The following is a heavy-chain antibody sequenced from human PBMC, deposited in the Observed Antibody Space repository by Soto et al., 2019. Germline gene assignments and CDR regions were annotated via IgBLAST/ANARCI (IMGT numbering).Heavy chain of an antibody. CDR1: GGSISSGDYY. J-gene: IGHJ4*02. V-gene: IGHV4-30-4*01. CDR3: ARTYYYDSSGYYSGPYDY. CDR2: IYYSGST. Sequence: SETLALTCTVSGGSISSGDYYWSWIRQPPGKGLEWIGYIYYSGSTYYNPSLKSRVTISVDTSKNQFSLKLSSVTAADTAVYYCARTYYYDSSGYYSGPYDYWGQGTLVTVSS. D-gene: IGHD3-22*01.